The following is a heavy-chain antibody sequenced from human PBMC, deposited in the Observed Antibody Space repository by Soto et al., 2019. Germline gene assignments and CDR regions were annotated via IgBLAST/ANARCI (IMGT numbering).Heavy chain of an antibody. Sequence: SVKVSCKASGGTFSSYAISWVRQAPGQGLEWMGGIIPIFGTANYAQKFQGRVTITADESTSTAYMELSSLRSEDTAVYYCARDEYFDWLPPCYWGQGTLVTVSS. CDR1: GGTFSSYA. D-gene: IGHD3-9*01. CDR3: ARDEYFDWLPPCY. J-gene: IGHJ4*02. CDR2: IIPIFGTA. V-gene: IGHV1-69*13.